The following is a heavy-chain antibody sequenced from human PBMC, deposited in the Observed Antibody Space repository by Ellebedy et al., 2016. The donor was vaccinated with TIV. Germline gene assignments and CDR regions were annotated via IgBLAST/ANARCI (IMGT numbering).Heavy chain of an antibody. J-gene: IGHJ4*02. V-gene: IGHV1-18*01. D-gene: IGHD1-26*01. CDR1: GYIFINYG. CDR3: ARDRRGATTDFDY. Sequence: AASVKVSCKASGYIFINYGISWVRQAPGQGLEWMGWISAYNGNTNYAQKLQGRVTMTTDTSTSTAYMELRSLRSDDTAVYYCARDRRGATTDFDYWGQGTLVTVSS. CDR2: ISAYNGNT.